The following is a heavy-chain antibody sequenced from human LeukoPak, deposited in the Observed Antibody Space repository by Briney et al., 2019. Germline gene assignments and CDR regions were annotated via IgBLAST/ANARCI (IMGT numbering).Heavy chain of an antibody. D-gene: IGHD3-22*01. V-gene: IGHV3-48*03. CDR1: GFTFSSYE. CDR3: ARVAPYYDSSGYYFSHFDY. J-gene: IGHJ4*02. CDR2: IGSSGSTI. Sequence: PGGSLRLSCAASGFTFSSYEMNWVRQAPGNGLEWVSYIGSSGSTIYYADSVKGRFTISRDNAKNSLYLQMNSLRAEDTAVYYCARVAPYYDSSGYYFSHFDYWGQGTLVTVSS.